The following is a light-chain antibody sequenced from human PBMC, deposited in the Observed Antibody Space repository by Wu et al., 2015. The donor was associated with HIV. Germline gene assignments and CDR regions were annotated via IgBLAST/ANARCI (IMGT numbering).Light chain of an antibody. CDR1: QGIRSA. CDR3: QQFNSYPLT. Sequence: AIQLTQSPSSLSAFVGERVSITCRASQGIRSALAWYQQKPGKPPKFLIYDASSLESGVPSRFSGSGSGTDFTLTISSLQPEDFAIYYCQQFNSYPLTFGGGTKVEIK. J-gene: IGKJ4*01. V-gene: IGKV1-13*02. CDR2: DAS.